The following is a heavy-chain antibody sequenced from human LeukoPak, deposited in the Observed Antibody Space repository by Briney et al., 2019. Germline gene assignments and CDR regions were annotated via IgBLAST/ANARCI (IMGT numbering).Heavy chain of an antibody. J-gene: IGHJ4*02. Sequence: PSETLSLTCTVSGGSISSYYWSWIRQPPGKELEWIGYIYYSGSTNYNPSLKSRVTISVDTSKNQFSLKLSSVTAADTAVYYCARAGSYAFDYWGQGTLVTVSS. CDR2: IYYSGST. CDR1: GGSISSYY. D-gene: IGHD3-16*01. V-gene: IGHV4-59*01. CDR3: ARAGSYAFDY.